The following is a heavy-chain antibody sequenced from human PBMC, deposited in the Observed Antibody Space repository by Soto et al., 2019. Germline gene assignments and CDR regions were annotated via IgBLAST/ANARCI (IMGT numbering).Heavy chain of an antibody. V-gene: IGHV3-21*01. CDR3: AREYTAWPIDYGLEV. CDR1: GFTFSTYS. CDR2: ISSRSGI. D-gene: IGHD2-2*02. Sequence: LRLSFVGSGFTFSTYSIHWVRQAPGKVLEWVSSISSRSGIYYANSVKGRFTISRDNAKNSVSLQMNSLRAEDTAVYYCAREYTAWPIDYGLEVWGQGTTVSVSS. J-gene: IGHJ6*01.